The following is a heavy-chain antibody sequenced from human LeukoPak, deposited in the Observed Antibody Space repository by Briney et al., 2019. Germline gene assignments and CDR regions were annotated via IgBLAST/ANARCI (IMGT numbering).Heavy chain of an antibody. CDR3: AKEGRSGSYYDY. CDR2: ISYDGSNK. Sequence: GGSLRLSCAASGFTSSSYGMHWVRQAPGKGLEWVAVISYDGSNKYYADSVKGRFTISRDNSKNTLYLQMNSLRAEDTAVYYCAKEGRSGSYYDYWGQGTLVTVSS. CDR1: GFTSSSYG. D-gene: IGHD1-26*01. J-gene: IGHJ4*02. V-gene: IGHV3-30*18.